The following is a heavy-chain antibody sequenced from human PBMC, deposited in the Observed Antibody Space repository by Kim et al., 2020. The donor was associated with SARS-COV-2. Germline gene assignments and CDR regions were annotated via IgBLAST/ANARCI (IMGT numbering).Heavy chain of an antibody. J-gene: IGHJ4*02. V-gene: IGHV4-39*01. D-gene: IGHD3-3*01. CDR1: GGSISSSSYY. CDR3: ARHCEDTRTYYDFWSGYYRGAHFDY. CDR2: IYYSGST. Sequence: SETLSLTCTVSGGSISSSSYYWGWIRQPPGKGLEWIGSIYYSGSTYYNPSLKSRVTISVDTSKNQFSLKLSSVTAADTAVYYCARHCEDTRTYYDFWSGYYRGAHFDYWGQGTLVTVSS.